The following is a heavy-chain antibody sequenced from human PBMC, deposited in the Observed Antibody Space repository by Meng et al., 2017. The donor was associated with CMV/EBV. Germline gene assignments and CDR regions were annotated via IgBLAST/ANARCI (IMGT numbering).Heavy chain of an antibody. Sequence: ASVKVSCKASGYTFTSYGISWVRQAPRQGLEWMGWISAYNGNTNYAQKLQGRVTMTTDTSTSTAYMELRSLRSDDTAVYYCARDGHLDQNYYGMDVWGQGTTVTVSS. CDR1: GYTFTSYG. V-gene: IGHV1-18*01. D-gene: IGHD2-2*03. CDR3: ARDGHLDQNYYGMDV. J-gene: IGHJ6*02. CDR2: ISAYNGNT.